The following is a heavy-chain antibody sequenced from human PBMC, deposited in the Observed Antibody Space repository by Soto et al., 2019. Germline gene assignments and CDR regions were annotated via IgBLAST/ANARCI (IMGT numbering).Heavy chain of an antibody. CDR3: ARVNLIAAPPGGLFDY. D-gene: IGHD6-6*01. J-gene: IGHJ4*02. Sequence: SETLSLTCAVSGGSISSSNWWSWVLQPPGKGLEWIGEIYHSGSTNYNPSLKSRVTISVDKSKNQFSLKLSSVTAADTAVYYCARVNLIAAPPGGLFDYWGQGTLVTVSS. CDR2: IYHSGST. V-gene: IGHV4-4*02. CDR1: GGSISSSNW.